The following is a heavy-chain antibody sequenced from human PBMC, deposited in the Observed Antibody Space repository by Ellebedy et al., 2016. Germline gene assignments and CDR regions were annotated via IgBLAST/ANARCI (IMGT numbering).Heavy chain of an antibody. V-gene: IGHV4-30-4*01. CDR1: GDSISSAGYF. CDR3: AREVDAPADTDAFDI. D-gene: IGHD5-12*01. J-gene: IGHJ3*02. CDR2: IHYTGNA. Sequence: SETLSLTXTVSGDSISSAGYFWGWVRQPPGKGLEWIGYIHYTGNAYYNPSLESRVTISADTFKNQISLKLRSVTAADTAVYYCAREVDAPADTDAFDIWGQGTMVTVS.